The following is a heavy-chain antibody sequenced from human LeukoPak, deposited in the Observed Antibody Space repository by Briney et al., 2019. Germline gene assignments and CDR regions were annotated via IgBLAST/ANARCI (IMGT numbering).Heavy chain of an antibody. CDR1: GFTFSSYS. D-gene: IGHD6-19*01. Sequence: GGSLRLSCAASGFTFSSYSMSWVRQAPGKGLEWVSSISSSSSYIYYADSVKGRFTISRGNAKNSLYLQMNSLRAEDTAVYYRAREDQAVFDYWGQGTLVTVSS. CDR2: ISSSSSYI. J-gene: IGHJ4*02. V-gene: IGHV3-21*01. CDR3: AREDQAVFDY.